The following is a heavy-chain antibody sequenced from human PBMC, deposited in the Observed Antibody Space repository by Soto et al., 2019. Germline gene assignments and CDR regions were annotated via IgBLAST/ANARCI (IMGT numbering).Heavy chain of an antibody. D-gene: IGHD2-2*03. CDR1: GGSISSYY. CDR2: IYYSGST. CDR3: ARDLLGYCSSTSCSHDAFDI. J-gene: IGHJ3*02. V-gene: IGHV4-59*01. Sequence: PSETLSLTCTLSGGSISSYYWSWIRQPPGKGLEWIGYIYYSGSTNYNPSLKSRVTISVDTSKNQFSLKLSSVTAADTAVYYCARDLLGYCSSTSCSHDAFDIWGQGTMVT.